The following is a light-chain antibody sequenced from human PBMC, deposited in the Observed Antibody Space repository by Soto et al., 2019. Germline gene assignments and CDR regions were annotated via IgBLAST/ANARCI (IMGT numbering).Light chain of an antibody. V-gene: IGKV3-15*01. Sequence: EIVMTQSPATLSVSPGERATLSCRASQSVGSDLAWYQQKPGQAPRLVIYGASTRASGVPDRFSGSGSGTEFILTISSLQSEDSAVYYCQQYDVWPALTFGGGTKVDIK. CDR3: QQYDVWPALT. CDR2: GAS. CDR1: QSVGSD. J-gene: IGKJ4*01.